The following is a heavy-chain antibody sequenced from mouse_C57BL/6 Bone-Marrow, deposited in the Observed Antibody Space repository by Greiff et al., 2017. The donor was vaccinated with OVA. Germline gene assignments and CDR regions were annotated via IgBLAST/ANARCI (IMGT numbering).Heavy chain of an antibody. V-gene: IGHV1-81*01. D-gene: IGHD1-1*01. Sequence: VQRVESGAELARPGASVKLSCKASGYTFTSYGISWVKQRTGQGLEWIGEIYPRSGNTYYNEKFKGKATLTADKSSSTAYMELRSLTSEDSAVYFCARDPYYYGSSSYAMDYWGQGTSVTVSS. J-gene: IGHJ4*01. CDR2: IYPRSGNT. CDR3: ARDPYYYGSSSYAMDY. CDR1: GYTFTSYG.